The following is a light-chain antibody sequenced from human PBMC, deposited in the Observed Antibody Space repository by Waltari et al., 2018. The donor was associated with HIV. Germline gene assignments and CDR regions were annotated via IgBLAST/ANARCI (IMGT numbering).Light chain of an antibody. CDR2: DVT. J-gene: IGLJ3*02. V-gene: IGLV2-14*03. CDR1: ISHIGSYNY. CDR3: TSFTSSSAWV. Sequence: QSALTQPAPASGSLGQSITLPCPGTISHIGSYNYVSWYQQHPGKAPKIIIYDVTNRPSGVSNRFSGSKSGNTASLTISGLQAEDEADYYCTSFTSSSAWVFGGGTMLTVL.